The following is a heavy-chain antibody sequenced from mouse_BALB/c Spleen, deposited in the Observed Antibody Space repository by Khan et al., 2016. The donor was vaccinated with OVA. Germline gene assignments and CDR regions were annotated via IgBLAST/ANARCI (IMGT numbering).Heavy chain of an antibody. CDR3: ARSYDYDVGGFAY. CDR1: GFSLSNYG. Sequence: QVQLKESGPGLVAPSQSLSITCTVSGFSLSNYGVHWVRQPSGKGLEWLGVIWTGGITNYNSALMSRLSISKDNSKSQVFLKMNRLQTDDTAIYYCARSYDYDVGGFAYWGQGTLVTVSA. V-gene: IGHV2-9*02. D-gene: IGHD2-4*01. CDR2: IWTGGIT. J-gene: IGHJ3*01.